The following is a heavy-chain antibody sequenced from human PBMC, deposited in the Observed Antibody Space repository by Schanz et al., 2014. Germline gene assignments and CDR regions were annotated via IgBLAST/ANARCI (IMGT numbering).Heavy chain of an antibody. J-gene: IGHJ4*02. V-gene: IGHV3-30*09. CDR1: GFTFSSYA. CDR3: AGDWASGRYYSDY. CDR2: ITYDGSNK. D-gene: IGHD1-26*01. Sequence: QVQLVESGGGVVQPGRSLRLSCAASGFTFSSYAMHWVRQAAGKGLEWVAAITYDGSNKYYAESVKGRFAISRDNSKDTLYLQMNSLRTEDTAVYYCAGDWASGRYYSDYWGQGTLVTVSS.